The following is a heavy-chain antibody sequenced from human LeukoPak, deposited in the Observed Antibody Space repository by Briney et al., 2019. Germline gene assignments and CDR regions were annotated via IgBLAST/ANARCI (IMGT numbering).Heavy chain of an antibody. CDR3: ARDQQGRFLEWFDY. CDR1: GGTFSSYA. Sequence: SVKVSCKASGGTFSSYAISWVRQAPGQGLEWMGGIIPIFGTANYAQKFQGRVTITADESTSTAYMELSSLRSEDTAVYYCARDQQGRFLEWFDYWGQGTLVTVSS. D-gene: IGHD3-3*01. J-gene: IGHJ4*02. CDR2: IIPIFGTA. V-gene: IGHV1-69*01.